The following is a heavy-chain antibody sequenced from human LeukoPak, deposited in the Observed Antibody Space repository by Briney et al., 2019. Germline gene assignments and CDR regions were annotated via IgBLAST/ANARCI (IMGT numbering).Heavy chain of an antibody. J-gene: IGHJ3*02. CDR2: LSRRGGTI. CDR1: GFTFSDYH. Sequence: GGSLRLSCAASGFTFSDYHMAWIRQAPGKGLECISYLSRRGGTIYYADSVKGRFTVSWDNAKNSFYLQMNSLRAEDTAVFYCARDLGPYNTSPNSGAFDIWGQGTRVTVSS. D-gene: IGHD1-14*01. V-gene: IGHV3-11*04. CDR3: ARDLGPYNTSPNSGAFDI.